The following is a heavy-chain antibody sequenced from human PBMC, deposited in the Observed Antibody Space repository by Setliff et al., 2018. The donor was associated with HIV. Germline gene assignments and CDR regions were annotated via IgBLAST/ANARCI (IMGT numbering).Heavy chain of an antibody. D-gene: IGHD3-22*01. CDR3: ARGTYYYDSSGFRDAFDI. V-gene: IGHV4-61*05. CDR1: AGSISSSNYY. Sequence: PSETLSLTCTVSAGSISSSNYYWGWIRQPPGKGLEWIGRIYTSGSTNYNPSIKSRVTMSVDTSKNQFSLKLSSVTAADTAVYYCARGTYYYDSSGFRDAFDIWGQGTMVTVSS. CDR2: IYTSGST. J-gene: IGHJ3*02.